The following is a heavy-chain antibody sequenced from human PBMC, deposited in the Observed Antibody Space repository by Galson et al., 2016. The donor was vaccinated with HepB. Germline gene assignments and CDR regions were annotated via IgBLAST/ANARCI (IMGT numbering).Heavy chain of an antibody. J-gene: IGHJ4*02. CDR3: ARGGSGRNYGSSGYYGGY. CDR1: GGTFSNYA. D-gene: IGHD3-22*01. Sequence: SVKVSCKASGGTFSNYAISWVRQAPGQGRKWMGGIIPIFGTPEFAQKLQGRATITADKSTSTAYMELSGLRSEDTTVYYCARGGSGRNYGSSGYYGGYWGQGTLVTVSS. CDR2: IIPIFGTP. V-gene: IGHV1-69*06.